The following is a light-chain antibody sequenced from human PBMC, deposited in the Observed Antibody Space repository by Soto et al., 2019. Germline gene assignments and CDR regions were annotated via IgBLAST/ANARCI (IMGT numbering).Light chain of an antibody. CDR3: ASYAGSNKV. CDR2: EVT. V-gene: IGLV2-8*01. CDR1: SSYVGGYNY. J-gene: IGLJ1*01. Sequence: QSVRTQPPSASGSPGQSVTISCTGTSSYVGGYNYVSWYQQHPGKSPKLMIYEVTKRPSGVPDRFSGSKSGNTASLTVSGLLAEDEADYYCASYAGSNKVFGTGTKLTVL.